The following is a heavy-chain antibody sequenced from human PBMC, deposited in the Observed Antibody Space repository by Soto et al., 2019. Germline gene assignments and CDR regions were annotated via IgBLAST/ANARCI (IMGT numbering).Heavy chain of an antibody. Sequence: EVQLLESGGGLVQPGGSLRLSCAASGFTFSSYAMSWVRQAQGKGLEWVSAISVSGGSTYYADYVKGRFTISRDNSKNTLYLQMNSLRAEDTAVYYCAKARSSSSLPNYYYGMHVWGQGTTVTVSS. D-gene: IGHD6-6*01. J-gene: IGHJ6*02. V-gene: IGHV3-23*01. CDR3: AKARSSSSLPNYYYGMHV. CDR2: ISVSGGST. CDR1: GFTFSSYA.